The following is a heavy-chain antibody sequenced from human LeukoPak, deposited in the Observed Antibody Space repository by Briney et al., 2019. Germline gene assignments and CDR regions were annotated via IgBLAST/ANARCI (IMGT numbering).Heavy chain of an antibody. CDR1: GYTFTSYG. Sequence: ASVKVSCKASGYTFTSYGISWVRQAPGQGLEWMGWISAYNGNTNYAQKLQGRVTLTTDTTTSTAYMELRSLRSDDTAIYYCARDYSSGWYSVDYWGQGTLITVSS. D-gene: IGHD6-19*01. CDR3: ARDYSSGWYSVDY. J-gene: IGHJ4*02. V-gene: IGHV1-18*01. CDR2: ISAYNGNT.